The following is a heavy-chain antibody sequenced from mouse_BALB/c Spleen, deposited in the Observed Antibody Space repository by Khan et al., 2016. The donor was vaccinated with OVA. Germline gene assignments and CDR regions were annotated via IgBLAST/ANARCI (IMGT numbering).Heavy chain of an antibody. CDR1: GSIFTEYA. V-gene: IGHV1S137*01. J-gene: IGHJ3*01. D-gene: IGHD1-1*01. Sequence: QVQLQQPGTELVRPGVSVKISCKGSGSIFTEYAMNWVKESHEKSLEWIGVISTYYGDARYNQKFKGKATMTVDKSSNTAYMELARLTSEDSAIYYCASEGSSSLFAYWGQGTLVTVSA. CDR2: ISTYYGDA. CDR3: ASEGSSSLFAY.